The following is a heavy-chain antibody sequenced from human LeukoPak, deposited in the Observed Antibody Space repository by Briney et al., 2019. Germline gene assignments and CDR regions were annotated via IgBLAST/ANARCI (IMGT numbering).Heavy chain of an antibody. CDR3: ARVAGSYYDSSGQPLPLDL. D-gene: IGHD3-22*01. J-gene: IGHJ2*01. CDR1: GFTFSSYS. CDR2: ISSSSSYI. V-gene: IGHV3-21*01. Sequence: GGSLRLSCAASGFTFSSYSMNWVRQAPGTGLEWVSSISSSSSYIYYADSVKGRFTISRDNAKNSLYLQMNSLRAEDTAVYYCARVAGSYYDSSGQPLPLDLWGRGTLVTVPS.